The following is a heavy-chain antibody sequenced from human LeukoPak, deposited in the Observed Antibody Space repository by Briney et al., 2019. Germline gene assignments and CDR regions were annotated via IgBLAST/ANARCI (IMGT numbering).Heavy chain of an antibody. V-gene: IGHV4-61*02. Sequence: SQTLCLTCTVSGGSISSGSYYWSCIRQPAGKGLAWIGRIYTSGSTNYNPSLKSRVTISVDTSKNQFSLKLSSVTAADTAVYYCARGPGGSYHFDYWGQGTLVTVSS. J-gene: IGHJ4*02. D-gene: IGHD1-26*01. CDR2: IYTSGST. CDR3: ARGPGGSYHFDY. CDR1: GGSISSGSYY.